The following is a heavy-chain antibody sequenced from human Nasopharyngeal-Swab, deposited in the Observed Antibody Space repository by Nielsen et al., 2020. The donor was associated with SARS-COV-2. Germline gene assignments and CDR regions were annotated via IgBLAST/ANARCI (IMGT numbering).Heavy chain of an antibody. V-gene: IGHV4-34*01. CDR2: INHSGST. D-gene: IGHD3-10*01. CDR1: GGSFSGYY. Sequence: SETLSLTCAVSGGSFSGYYWSWIRQPPGKGLEWIGEINHSGSTNYNPSLKSRVTISVDTPKNQFSLKLSSVTAADTAVYYCARVAEFYYGSGSHYWYFDLWGRGTLGTVSS. CDR3: ARVAEFYYGSGSHYWYFDL. J-gene: IGHJ2*01.